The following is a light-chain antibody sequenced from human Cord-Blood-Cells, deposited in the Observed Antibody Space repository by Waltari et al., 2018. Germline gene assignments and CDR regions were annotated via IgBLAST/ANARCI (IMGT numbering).Light chain of an antibody. J-gene: IGKJ1*01. CDR3: HQSYSTPRT. Sequence: DIQMPQSPSSLSASVGDRVTITCRASQSMSSDLNWDQQKQGKAPKLLIYAASRLQSGVPSRFSGNGSGTDFTLIISSLQPEDFATYYCHQSYSTPRTFGQGTKVEIK. CDR2: AAS. CDR1: QSMSSD. V-gene: IGKV1-39*01.